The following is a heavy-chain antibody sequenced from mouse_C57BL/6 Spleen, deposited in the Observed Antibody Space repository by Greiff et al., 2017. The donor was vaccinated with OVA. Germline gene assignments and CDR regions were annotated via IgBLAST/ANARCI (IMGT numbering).Heavy chain of an antibody. CDR1: GYTFTSYG. CDR3: AREGGWFWAMDY. V-gene: IGHV1-81*01. J-gene: IGHJ4*01. Sequence: VKLQESGAELARPGASVKLSCKASGYTFTSYGISWVKQRNGQGLEWIGEIYPRSGNTYYNQRFKGKATLTADKSSSTAYMELRSLTSEDSAVYFSAREGGWFWAMDYWGQGTSVTVSS. D-gene: IGHD2-3*01. CDR2: IYPRSGNT.